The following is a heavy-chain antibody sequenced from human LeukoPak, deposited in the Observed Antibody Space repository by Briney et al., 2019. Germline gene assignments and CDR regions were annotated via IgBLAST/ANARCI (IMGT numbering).Heavy chain of an antibody. CDR2: IYYSGST. D-gene: IGHD2-2*01. Sequence: SETLSLTCTVSGGSVSSYYWSWIRQPPGKGLEWIGYIYYSGSTNYNPSLKSRVTISVDTSKNQFSLKLNSVTAADTAVYYCARTTEDCSTTSCYQYWFDPWGQGTLVTVSS. CDR3: ARTTEDCSTTSCYQYWFDP. V-gene: IGHV4-59*02. J-gene: IGHJ5*02. CDR1: GGSVSSYY.